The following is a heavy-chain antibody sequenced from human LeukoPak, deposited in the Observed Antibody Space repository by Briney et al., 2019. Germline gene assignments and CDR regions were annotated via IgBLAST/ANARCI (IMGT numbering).Heavy chain of an antibody. D-gene: IGHD6-13*01. CDR3: ARRAGYTGSWYEY. CDR1: SGSVNSGSYY. CDR2: IYYSGST. Sequence: SETLSLTCTVSSGSVNSGSYYWNWIRQPPGKGLGWIGYIYYSGSTNYNPSLKSRVTISVDTVKNQLSLKLSSVTAADTAVYYCARRAGYTGSWYEYWGQGTLVTVSS. J-gene: IGHJ4*02. V-gene: IGHV4-61*01.